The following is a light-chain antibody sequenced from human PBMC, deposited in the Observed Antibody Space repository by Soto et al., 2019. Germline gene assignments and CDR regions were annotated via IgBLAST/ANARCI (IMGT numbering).Light chain of an antibody. J-gene: IGKJ1*01. V-gene: IGKV3-15*01. CDR3: QQHNSWPRT. Sequence: IVMTQSPATLSVSRGEGAALSCRASQSVSSNLAWYQQKPGQAPRLLIYGASTRATGIPARFSGSGSGTEFTLTINSLQSEDFAVYYCQQHNSWPRTFGQGTKVDIK. CDR2: GAS. CDR1: QSVSSN.